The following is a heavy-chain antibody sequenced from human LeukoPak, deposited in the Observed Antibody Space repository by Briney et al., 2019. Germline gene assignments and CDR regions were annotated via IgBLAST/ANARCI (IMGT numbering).Heavy chain of an antibody. CDR3: ARGTLNIPGEHGAFDY. J-gene: IGHJ4*02. V-gene: IGHV3-21*01. Sequence: GGSLRLSCAASGFTFSTYSMNWVRQAPGKGLEWVSSISTSSSYIYYADSVKGRFTISRDNAKKSLYLQMNSLRAEDTAVYYCARGTLNIPGEHGAFDYWGRGTLVTVSS. D-gene: IGHD1-14*01. CDR1: GFTFSTYS. CDR2: ISTSSSYI.